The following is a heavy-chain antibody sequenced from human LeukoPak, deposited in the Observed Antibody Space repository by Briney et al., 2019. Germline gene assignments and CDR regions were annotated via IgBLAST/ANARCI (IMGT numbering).Heavy chain of an antibody. D-gene: IGHD6-6*01. CDR1: GYSISSGYY. J-gene: IGHJ4*02. CDR2: IYHSGST. CDR3: ARAYSSSPHDY. Sequence: SETLSLTCTVSGYSISSGYYWGWIRQPPGKGLEWIGSIYHSGSTYYNPSLKSRVTISVDTSKNQFSLKLSSVTAADTAVYYCARAYSSSPHDYWGQGTLVTVSS. V-gene: IGHV4-38-2*02.